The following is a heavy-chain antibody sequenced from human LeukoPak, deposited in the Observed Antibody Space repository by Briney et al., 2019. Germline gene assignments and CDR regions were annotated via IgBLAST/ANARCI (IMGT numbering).Heavy chain of an antibody. J-gene: IGHJ5*02. CDR2: INSDGSWT. CDR1: GNYW. D-gene: IGHD3-22*01. CDR3: ARDKIDSSGYLNWFDL. Sequence: GGSLRLSCAASGNYWMHWVRQVPGKGLVWVSHINSDGSWTSYADSVKGRFTISKDNAKNTVYLQMNSLRAEDTAVYYCARDKIDSSGYLNWFDLWGQGTLVTVSS. V-gene: IGHV3-74*01.